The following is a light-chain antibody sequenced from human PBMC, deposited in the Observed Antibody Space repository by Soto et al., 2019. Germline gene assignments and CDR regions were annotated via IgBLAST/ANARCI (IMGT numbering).Light chain of an antibody. CDR3: SSYTSSITYV. V-gene: IGLV2-14*01. CDR2: DVS. CDR1: SSDVGGYHY. J-gene: IGLJ1*01. Sequence: SALAQPASVSGSPGQSITISCTGTSSDVGGYHYVSWYQQYPGKAPKVMIYDVSNRPSGVSNRFSGSKSGTTASLTISGLQAEDEADYYCSSYTSSITYVFGAGTRSPS.